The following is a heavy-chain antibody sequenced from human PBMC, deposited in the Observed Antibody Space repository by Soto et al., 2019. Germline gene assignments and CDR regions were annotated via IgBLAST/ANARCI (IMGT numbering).Heavy chain of an antibody. Sequence: SETLSLTCTVSGGSISSGGYYWSWIRQHPGKGLEWIGYIYYSGSTYYNPSLKSRVTISVDTSKNQFSLKLSSVTAADTAVYYCARDSRRYFGGDYYYYGMDVWGAGTTVTV. D-gene: IGHD3-10*01. J-gene: IGHJ6*02. CDR2: IYYSGST. V-gene: IGHV4-31*03. CDR1: GGSISSGGYY. CDR3: ARDSRRYFGGDYYYYGMDV.